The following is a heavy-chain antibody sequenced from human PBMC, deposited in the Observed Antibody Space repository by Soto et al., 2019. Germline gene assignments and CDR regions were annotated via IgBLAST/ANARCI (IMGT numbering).Heavy chain of an antibody. CDR3: TTDRLYSSGLDYFDY. Sequence: GGSLRLSCAASGFTFSNAWMSWVRQAPGKGLEWVGRIKSKTDGGTTDYAAPVKGRFTISRDDSKNTLYLQMNSLKTEDTAVYYCTTDRLYSSGLDYFDYWGQGTLVTVSS. CDR1: GFTFSNAW. D-gene: IGHD6-19*01. J-gene: IGHJ4*02. CDR2: IKSKTDGGTT. V-gene: IGHV3-15*01.